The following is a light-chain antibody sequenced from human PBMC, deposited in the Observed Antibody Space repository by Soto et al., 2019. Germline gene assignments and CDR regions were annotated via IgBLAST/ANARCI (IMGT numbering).Light chain of an antibody. CDR1: QTISSW. Sequence: DIQMTQSPSTLSGSVGDRVTITCRASQTISSWLAWYQQKPGKAPKLLIYKASTLKSGVPSRFSGSGSGTEFTLTISSLQPDDFATYYCQHDNSYPGAFGQGTKVELK. J-gene: IGKJ1*01. CDR3: QHDNSYPGA. V-gene: IGKV1-5*03. CDR2: KAS.